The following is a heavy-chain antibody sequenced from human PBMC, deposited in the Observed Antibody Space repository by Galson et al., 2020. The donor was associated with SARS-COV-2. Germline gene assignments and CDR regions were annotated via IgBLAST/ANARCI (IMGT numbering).Heavy chain of an antibody. D-gene: IGHD6-6*01. J-gene: IGHJ5*02. CDR2: ISSSGTSV. CDR1: GFAFTTYD. CDR3: ARDIITALDP. V-gene: IGHV3-48*03. Sequence: GGSLRLSCVASGFAFTTYDMNWVRQAPGKGLEWVSYISSSGTSVNYANVVKGRFTISRDNAKKSLFLQMNSLRVEDTALYYCARDIITALDPWGQGTLVTVSS.